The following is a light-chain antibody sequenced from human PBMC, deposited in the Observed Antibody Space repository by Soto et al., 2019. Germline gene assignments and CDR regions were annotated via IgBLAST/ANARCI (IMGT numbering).Light chain of an antibody. V-gene: IGKV3-20*01. CDR1: QSVSSSY. J-gene: IGKJ2*01. Sequence: EIVLTQSPGTLSLSPGERATLSCRASQSVSSSYLAWYQQKPGQAPRLVIYGASSRAPGIPDRFSGSGCGTDFTLTISSREPEDFVVYYCQQYGGSPRYTFGQGTKLEIK. CDR2: GAS. CDR3: QQYGGSPRYT.